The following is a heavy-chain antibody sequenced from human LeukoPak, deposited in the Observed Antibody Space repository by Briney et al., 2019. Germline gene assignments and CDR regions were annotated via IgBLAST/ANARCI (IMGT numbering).Heavy chain of an antibody. V-gene: IGHV4-39*01. CDR2: IYYSGST. CDR3: ARWSESATFDS. J-gene: IGHJ4*02. Sequence: SETLSLTCTVSGGSIRSSSYYWGWLRQPPGKGLEWIGNIYYSGSTYYKPSLKSRVTISVDTSKNQFSLKLRSVTAADTAVFYCARWSESATFDSWGQGTLVIVSS. CDR1: GGSIRSSSYY. D-gene: IGHD3-3*01.